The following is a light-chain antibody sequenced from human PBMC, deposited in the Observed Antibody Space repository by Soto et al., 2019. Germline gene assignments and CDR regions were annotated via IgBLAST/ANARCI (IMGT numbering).Light chain of an antibody. CDR2: ATS. CDR3: QQYYSAPLT. J-gene: IGKJ4*01. Sequence: DIQMTQSPSSLSASVGDRVTITCRASQDISNYLAWYQQKPGQAPKLLMSATSTLQSGVPSRFSGSGSGTDFTLTISSLQSEDVATYYCQQYYSAPLTFGGGTKVEIK. CDR1: QDISNY. V-gene: IGKV1-27*01.